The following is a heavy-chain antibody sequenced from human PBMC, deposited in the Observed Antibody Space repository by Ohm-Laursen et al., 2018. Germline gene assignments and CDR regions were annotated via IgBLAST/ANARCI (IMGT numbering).Heavy chain of an antibody. J-gene: IGHJ4*02. CDR1: GFTFSSYE. CDR3: ARLAKGSSSYYFDY. CDR2: ISSSGSTI. Sequence: SLRLSCTASGFTFSSYEMNWVRQPPGKGLEWVSYISSSGSTIYHADSVKGRFTIPRDNAKNSLYLQMNSLRAEDTAVYYCARLAKGSSSYYFDYWGQGTLVTVSS. V-gene: IGHV3-48*03. D-gene: IGHD3-10*01.